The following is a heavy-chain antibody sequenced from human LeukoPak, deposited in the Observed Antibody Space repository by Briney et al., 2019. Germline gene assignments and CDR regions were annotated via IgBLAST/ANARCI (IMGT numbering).Heavy chain of an antibody. Sequence: PGGSLRLSCAASGFTFSTYAMNWVRQAPGKGLEWVSAISGSGGSTYYADSVKGRFTISRDNSKNTLYLQMNSLRAEDTAVYYCAKVDFYDTSGYYGPTFLDYWGQGTLVTVSS. CDR3: AKVDFYDTSGYYGPTFLDY. V-gene: IGHV3-23*01. D-gene: IGHD3-22*01. CDR2: ISGSGGST. CDR1: GFTFSTYA. J-gene: IGHJ4*02.